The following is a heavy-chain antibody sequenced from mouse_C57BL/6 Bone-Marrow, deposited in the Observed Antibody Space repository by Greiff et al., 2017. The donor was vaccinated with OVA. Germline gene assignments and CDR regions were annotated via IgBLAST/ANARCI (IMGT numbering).Heavy chain of an antibody. J-gene: IGHJ2*01. CDR3: TRGWGCLDY. D-gene: IGHD2-3*01. V-gene: IGHV1-15*01. CDR1: GYTFTDYE. CDR2: IDPETGGT. Sequence: LQESGAELVRPGASVTLSCKASGYTFTDYEMHWVKQTPVHGLEWIGAIDPETGGTAYNQKFKGKAILTADKSSSTAYMELRSLTSEDSAVYYCTRGWGCLDYWGQGTTLTVSS.